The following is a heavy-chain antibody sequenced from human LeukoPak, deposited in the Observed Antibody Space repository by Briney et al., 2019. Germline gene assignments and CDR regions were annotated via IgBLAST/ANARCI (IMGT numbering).Heavy chain of an antibody. CDR2: INHSGST. CDR1: GGSFSGYY. D-gene: IGHD3-16*01. J-gene: IGHJ4*02. CDR3: ARLIRSDFDY. Sequence: PSETLSLTCDVYGGSFSGYYWSWIRQPPGKGLEWIGEINHSGSTNYNPSLKSRVTISVDTSKNQFSLKLSSVTAADTAVYYCARLIRSDFDYWGQGTLVTVSS. V-gene: IGHV4-34*01.